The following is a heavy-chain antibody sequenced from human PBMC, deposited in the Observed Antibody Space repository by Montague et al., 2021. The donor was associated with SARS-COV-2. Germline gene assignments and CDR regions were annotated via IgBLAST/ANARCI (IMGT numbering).Heavy chain of an antibody. CDR2: ISYDGSNK. Sequence: SLRLSCAASGFTFSSYGVHWVRQAPGKGLEWVAVISYDGSNKYYADSVKGRFTISRDNSKNTLYLQMNSLRAEDTAVYYCARSQQWLPRGGDWCDPWGQGTLVTVSS. CDR1: GFTFSSYG. V-gene: IGHV3-33*05. CDR3: ARSQQWLPRGGDWCDP. D-gene: IGHD6-19*01. J-gene: IGHJ5*02.